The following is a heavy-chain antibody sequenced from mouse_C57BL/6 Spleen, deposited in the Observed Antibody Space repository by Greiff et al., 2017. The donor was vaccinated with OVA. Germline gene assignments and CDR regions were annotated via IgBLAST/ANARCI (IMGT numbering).Heavy chain of an antibody. CDR3: ARNYGHDGGFAY. CDR2: IYPGSGST. J-gene: IGHJ3*01. CDR1: GYTFTSYW. V-gene: IGHV1-55*01. Sequence: QVQLQQPGAELVKPGASVKMSCKASGYTFTSYWITWVKQRPGQGLEWIGDIYPGSGSTNYNEKFKSKATLTVDTSSSTAYMQLSSLTSEDSAVYYCARNYGHDGGFAYWGQGTLVTVSA. D-gene: IGHD2-2*01.